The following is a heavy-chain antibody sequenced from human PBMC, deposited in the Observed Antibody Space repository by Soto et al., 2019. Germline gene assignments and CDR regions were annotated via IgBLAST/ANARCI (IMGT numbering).Heavy chain of an antibody. D-gene: IGHD3-22*01. CDR2: IYYSGST. CDR1: GGSISSGDYY. J-gene: IGHJ4*02. Sequence: SETLSLTCTVSGGSISSGDYYWSWIRQPPGKGLEWIGYIYYSGSTYYNPSLKSRVTISVDTSKNQFSLKLSSVTAADTAVYYCARAYDSSGYPDYWGQGTLVTVSS. V-gene: IGHV4-30-4*01. CDR3: ARAYDSSGYPDY.